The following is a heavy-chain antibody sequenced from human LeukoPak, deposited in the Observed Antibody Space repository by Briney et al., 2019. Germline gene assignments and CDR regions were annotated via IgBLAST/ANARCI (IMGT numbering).Heavy chain of an antibody. V-gene: IGHV1-18*01. Sequence: ASVKVSCKASGYTFTSYAISWVRQAPGQGLEWMGWISAYTGNTNYAQNVQGRVTMTTDTSTTTAYMELRSLRSDDTGMYYCGRESSSGWGDNYYYGMDVWGPGTTVTVS. J-gene: IGHJ6*02. CDR2: ISAYTGNT. D-gene: IGHD6-19*01. CDR1: GYTFTSYA. CDR3: GRESSSGWGDNYYYGMDV.